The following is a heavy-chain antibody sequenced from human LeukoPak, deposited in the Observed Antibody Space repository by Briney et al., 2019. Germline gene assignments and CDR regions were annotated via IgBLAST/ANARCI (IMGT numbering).Heavy chain of an antibody. D-gene: IGHD4-23*01. CDR1: GGTFSSYA. CDR2: IIPILGIA. Sequence: SVKVSCNASGGTFSSYAIGWVRQAPGQGLEWMGRIIPILGIANYAQKFQGRVTITADKSTSTAYMELSSLRSEDTAVYYCARARWYTYYFDYWGQGTLVTVSS. V-gene: IGHV1-69*04. CDR3: ARARWYTYYFDY. J-gene: IGHJ4*02.